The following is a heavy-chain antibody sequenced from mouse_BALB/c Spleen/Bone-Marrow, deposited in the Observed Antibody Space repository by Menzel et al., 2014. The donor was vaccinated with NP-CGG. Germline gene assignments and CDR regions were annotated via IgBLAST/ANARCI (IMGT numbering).Heavy chain of an antibody. CDR1: GYSFTSYW. V-gene: IGHV1-5*01. Sequence: EVQLVESGTVLARPGASVKMSCKASGYSFTSYWMHWVKQRSGQGLEWIGAIYPGNSDTSYNQKFKGKAKLTAVTSATTAYMELSSLTNEDSAVYFCTRKVYYGNPLDYWGQGTTLTVSS. J-gene: IGHJ2*01. D-gene: IGHD2-1*01. CDR3: TRKVYYGNPLDY. CDR2: IYPGNSDT.